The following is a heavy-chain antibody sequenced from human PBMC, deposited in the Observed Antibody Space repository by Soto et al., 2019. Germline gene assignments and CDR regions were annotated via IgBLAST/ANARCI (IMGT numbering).Heavy chain of an antibody. CDR3: ARVDSSGYYWSY. V-gene: IGHV3-48*02. J-gene: IGHJ4*02. Sequence: PGGSLRLSCAASGFTFDDYAMHWVRQAPGKGLEWVSGISSSSSTIYYADSVKGRFTISRYNAKNSLYLQMNSLRDEDTAVYYCARVDSSGYYWSYWGQGTLVTVSS. CDR2: ISSSSSTI. CDR1: GFTFDDYA. D-gene: IGHD3-22*01.